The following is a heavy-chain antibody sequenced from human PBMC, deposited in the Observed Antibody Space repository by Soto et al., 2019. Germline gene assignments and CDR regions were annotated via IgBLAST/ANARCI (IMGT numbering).Heavy chain of an antibody. CDR3: ARRDVNNYGMDV. Sequence: PGESLKISCRGSGYSFTTYWIGWVRQMPGKSLEWMGIIKLADSDTRYSPSFQGQVTISADKSISTAYLQWSSLKASDTAMYYCARRDVNNYGMDVWGQGTTVTVSS. CDR2: IKLADSDT. CDR1: GYSFTTYW. V-gene: IGHV5-51*01. J-gene: IGHJ6*02.